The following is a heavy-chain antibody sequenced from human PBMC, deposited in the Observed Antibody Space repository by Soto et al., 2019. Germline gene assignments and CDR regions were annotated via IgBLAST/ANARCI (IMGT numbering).Heavy chain of an antibody. CDR2: INPNSGGT. J-gene: IGHJ4*02. V-gene: IGHV1-2*02. CDR3: ARDPLEYYYDSSGSFLADY. Sequence: QVQLVQSGAEVKKPGASVKVSCKASGYTFTGYYMHWVRQAPGQGLEWMGWINPNSGGTNYAQKFQGRVTMTRDTSISTAYMELSRLRSDDTAVYYGARDPLEYYYDSSGSFLADYWGQGTLVTVSS. CDR1: GYTFTGYY. D-gene: IGHD3-22*01.